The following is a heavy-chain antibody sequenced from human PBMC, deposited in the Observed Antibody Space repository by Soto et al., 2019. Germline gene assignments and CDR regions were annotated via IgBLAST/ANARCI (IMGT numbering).Heavy chain of an antibody. V-gene: IGHV3-30-3*01. J-gene: IGHJ5*02. CDR1: GFTFSSYA. D-gene: IGHD6-19*01. Sequence: GGSLRLSCAASGFTFSSYAMHWIRQAPGKGLEWVAVISYDGSNKYYADSVKGRFTISRDNSKNTLYLQMNSLRAEDTAVDYCARDLEVAVAGAWGQGTLDTVSS. CDR3: ARDLEVAVAGA. CDR2: ISYDGSNK.